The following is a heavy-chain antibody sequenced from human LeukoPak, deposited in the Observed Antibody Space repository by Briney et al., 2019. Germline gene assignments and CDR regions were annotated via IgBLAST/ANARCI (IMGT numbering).Heavy chain of an antibody. D-gene: IGHD6-13*01. J-gene: IGHJ6*03. V-gene: IGHV3-30*04. CDR1: GFTFSSYA. CDR2: ILYDGSNK. Sequence: TGGSLRLSCAASGFTFSSYAMRWVCQAPGKGLGWVTAILYDGSNKYYADSVKGRFTISRDNSKNTLNVQMNSLRAEDTAVYYCAKEGYSRGYYSYYYMDVWGKGTTVTVSS. CDR3: AKEGYSRGYYSYYYMDV.